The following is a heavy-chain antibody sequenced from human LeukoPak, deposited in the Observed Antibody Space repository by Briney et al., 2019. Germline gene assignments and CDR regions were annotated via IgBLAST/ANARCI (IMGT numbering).Heavy chain of an antibody. V-gene: IGHV3-23*01. Sequence: GGSLRLSCAASGFTFSSYAMSWVRQAPGKGLEWVSAISGGGDSTYYADSVKGRFTISRDNSKNTLYLQMNSLRAEDTAVYYCAKEVGRGYSYGYFDYWGQGPLVTVSS. D-gene: IGHD5-18*01. CDR1: GFTFSSYA. CDR3: AKEVGRGYSYGYFDY. J-gene: IGHJ4*02. CDR2: ISGGGDST.